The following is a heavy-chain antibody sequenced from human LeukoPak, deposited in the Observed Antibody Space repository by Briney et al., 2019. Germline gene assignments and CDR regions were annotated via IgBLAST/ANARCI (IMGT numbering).Heavy chain of an antibody. V-gene: IGHV3-21*01. J-gene: IGHJ3*02. CDR2: ISSRSTYI. CDR3: ARVILWGDAFDI. Sequence: GGSLRLSCAASGFIFSNYNMNWVRQAPGKGLEWVSSISSRSTYISYADSVKGRFTVSRDNAKNSLHLQMNSLRAEDTAVYYCARVILWGDAFDIWGHGTMVTVSS. D-gene: IGHD3-16*01. CDR1: GFIFSNYN.